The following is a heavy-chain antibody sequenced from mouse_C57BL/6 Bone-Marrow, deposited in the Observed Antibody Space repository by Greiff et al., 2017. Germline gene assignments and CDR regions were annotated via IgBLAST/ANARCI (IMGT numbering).Heavy chain of an antibody. CDR2: ISDGGSYT. J-gene: IGHJ2*01. D-gene: IGHD4-1*01. Sequence: EVQLVESGGGLVKPGGSLKLSCAASGFTFSSHAMSWVRQTPEKRLEWVATISDGGSYTYYPDNVKGRFTISRDNAKNNLYLQMSHLKSEDTAMYYCARGPLGRDYFDCWGQGTTLTVSS. V-gene: IGHV5-4*01. CDR3: ARGPLGRDYFDC. CDR1: GFTFSSHA.